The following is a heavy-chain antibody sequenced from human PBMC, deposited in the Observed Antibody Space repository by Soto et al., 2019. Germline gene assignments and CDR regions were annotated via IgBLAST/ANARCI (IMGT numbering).Heavy chain of an antibody. CDR1: GFTCSSYD. Sequence: GGSLRLSCGASGFTCSSYDMSWVRQAPGKGLEWVSTILVGGSTHYPDSVKGRFTISRDNSKNTVFLQMNSLTPGDTAVYYCAKATATGGGAFDICGQGTVVTVSS. D-gene: IGHD2-8*02. V-gene: IGHV3-23*01. CDR3: AKATATGGGAFDI. J-gene: IGHJ3*02. CDR2: ILVGGST.